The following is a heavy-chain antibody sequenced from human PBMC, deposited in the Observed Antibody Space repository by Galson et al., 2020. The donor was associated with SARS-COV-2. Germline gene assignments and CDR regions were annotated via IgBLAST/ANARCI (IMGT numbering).Heavy chain of an antibody. V-gene: IGHV3-30*01. J-gene: IGHJ4*02. CDR2: ISYDGSNK. Sequence: GESLKISCAASGFTFSSYAMHWVRQAPGKGLEWVAVISYDGSNKYYADSVKGRFTISRDNSKNTLYLQMNSLRAEDTAVYYCARDRSSYRLFDYWGQGTLVTVSS. D-gene: IGHD4-4*01. CDR3: ARDRSSYRLFDY. CDR1: GFTFSSYA.